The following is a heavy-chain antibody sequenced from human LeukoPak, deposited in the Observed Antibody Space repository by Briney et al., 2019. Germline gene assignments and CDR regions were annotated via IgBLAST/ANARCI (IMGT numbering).Heavy chain of an antibody. CDR2: ISSSGSTT. CDR1: GFTFSDYY. Sequence: GGSLRLSCAASGFTFSDYYMSWIRQAPGKGLEWVSYISSSGSTTYYADSVKGRFTISRDNAKNSLYLQMNSLRAEDTAVYYCARDLAYCGGDCYSGYFDYWGQGTLVTVSS. D-gene: IGHD2-21*02. CDR3: ARDLAYCGGDCYSGYFDY. V-gene: IGHV3-11*01. J-gene: IGHJ4*02.